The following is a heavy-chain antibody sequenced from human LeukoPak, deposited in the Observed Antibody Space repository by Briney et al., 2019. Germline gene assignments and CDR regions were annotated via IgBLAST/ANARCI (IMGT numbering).Heavy chain of an antibody. V-gene: IGHV3-7*03. CDR2: IKPDGTTK. Sequence: GGSLRLSCAASGFPFSSYSMTWVRQAPGKGLEWVANIKPDGTTKFYVDSVKGRFTISRDNALNSLYLQMNSLRAEDTAVYYCARDRIELGGGTFDIWGQGTMVTVSS. J-gene: IGHJ3*02. CDR1: GFPFSSYS. D-gene: IGHD5-18*01. CDR3: ARDRIELGGGTFDI.